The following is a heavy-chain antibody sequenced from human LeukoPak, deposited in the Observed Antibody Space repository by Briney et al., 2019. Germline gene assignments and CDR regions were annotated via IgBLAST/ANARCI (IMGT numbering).Heavy chain of an antibody. D-gene: IGHD3-9*01. CDR2: IYTSGST. CDR3: AREGNYYDILTGYRTIFDY. J-gene: IGHJ4*02. Sequence: SETLSLTCTVSGGSISSYCWSWIRQPAGKGLEWIGRIYTSGSTNYNPSLKSRVTMSVDTSKNQFSLKLSSVTAADTAVYYCAREGNYYDILTGYRTIFDYWGQGTLVTVSS. CDR1: GGSISSYC. V-gene: IGHV4-4*07.